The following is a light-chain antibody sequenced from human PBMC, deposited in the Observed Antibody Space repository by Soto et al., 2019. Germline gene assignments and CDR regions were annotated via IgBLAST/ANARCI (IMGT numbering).Light chain of an antibody. CDR3: QQYGSSPPIT. Sequence: ENVLTQSPGTLSLSPGERATLSCRASQSVSSRNLAWYQQKSGQAPRLLISGASSRATGIPDRFSGSGSGTDFTLTISRVEPEEFAVYYCQQYGSSPPITFGQGTRLENK. J-gene: IGKJ5*01. V-gene: IGKV3-20*01. CDR1: QSVSSRN. CDR2: GAS.